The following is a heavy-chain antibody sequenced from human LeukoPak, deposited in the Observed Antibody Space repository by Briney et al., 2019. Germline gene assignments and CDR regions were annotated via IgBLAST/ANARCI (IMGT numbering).Heavy chain of an antibody. Sequence: SETLSLTCTVSGGSISSYYWSWIRQPAGKGLEWIGRIYTSGSTNYNPSLKSRVTMSVDTSKNQFSLKLSSVTAADAAVYYCARSSFLRDEPSTLDYWGQGTLVTVSS. CDR1: GGSISSYY. D-gene: IGHD1-14*01. CDR3: ARSSFLRDEPSTLDY. J-gene: IGHJ4*02. CDR2: IYTSGST. V-gene: IGHV4-4*07.